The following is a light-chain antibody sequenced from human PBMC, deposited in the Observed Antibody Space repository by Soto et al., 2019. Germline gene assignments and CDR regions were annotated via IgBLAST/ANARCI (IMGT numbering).Light chain of an antibody. CDR2: GAS. Sequence: IVLTKTPGTLSLSPGEGATLSCRASQSVSSSYLAWYQQKPGQAPRLLIYGASSRATGIPDRFSGSGSGTDFTLTISRLEPEDFAVYYCQQYGSSPTWTFGQGTKVDIK. CDR3: QQYGSSPTWT. CDR1: QSVSSSY. V-gene: IGKV3-20*01. J-gene: IGKJ1*01.